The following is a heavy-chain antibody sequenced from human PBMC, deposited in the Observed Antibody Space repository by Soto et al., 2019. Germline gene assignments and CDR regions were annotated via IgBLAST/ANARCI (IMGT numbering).Heavy chain of an antibody. D-gene: IGHD3-22*01. J-gene: IGHJ6*02. CDR1: GGTFSSYA. V-gene: IGHV1-69*13. Sequence: SVKVSCKASGGTFSSYAISWVRQAPGQGLEWMGGIIPIFGTANYAQKFQGRVTITADESTSTAYMELSSLRSEDTAVYYCARDPPLYYYDSSGYRPYGMDVWGQGTTVTVSS. CDR3: ARDPPLYYYDSSGYRPYGMDV. CDR2: IIPIFGTA.